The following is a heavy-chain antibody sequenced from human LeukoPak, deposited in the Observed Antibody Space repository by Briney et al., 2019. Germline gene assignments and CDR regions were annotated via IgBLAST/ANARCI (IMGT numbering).Heavy chain of an antibody. V-gene: IGHV3-7*01. D-gene: IGHD2-15*01. J-gene: IGHJ4*02. Sequence: GGSLRLSCAASGFTFSSYWMSWVRQAPGKGLEWVANIKQDGSENYYVDSVKGRFTISRDNAKNSLYLQMNSLRAEDTAVYYCARDKDEGPSLFDYWGQGTLVTVSS. CDR2: IKQDGSEN. CDR1: GFTFSSYW. CDR3: ARDKDEGPSLFDY.